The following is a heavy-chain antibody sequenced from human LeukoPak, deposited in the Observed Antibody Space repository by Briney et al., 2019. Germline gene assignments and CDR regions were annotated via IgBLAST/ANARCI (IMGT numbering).Heavy chain of an antibody. CDR1: GFTFSTNA. D-gene: IGHD3-10*01. V-gene: IGHV3-23*01. Sequence: GGSLRLSCLTSGFTFSTNAMSWVRQAPGKGLEWISGISGSGASTYYADSVTGRFTISRDNSRNTLYLQMNSLRGDDTAVYYCAKDTRYGSETFGAFDIWGQGTMITVSS. J-gene: IGHJ3*02. CDR3: AKDTRYGSETFGAFDI. CDR2: ISGSGAST.